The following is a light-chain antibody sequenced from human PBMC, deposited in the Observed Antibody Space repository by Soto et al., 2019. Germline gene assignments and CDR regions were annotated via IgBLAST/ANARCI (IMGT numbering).Light chain of an antibody. J-gene: IGKJ2*01. CDR2: WGF. CDR3: MQALQTPYT. V-gene: IGKV2-28*01. CDR1: QSLVHSQGNYF. Sequence: DIVMTQSPLSLPVGPGEPASISCRSSQSLVHSQGNYFFDWYVQKPGQSPQLLIYWGFIRASGVPDRISGSASGTDFTLKITRVEAEDVGVYYCMQALQTPYTFGQGTKVDIK.